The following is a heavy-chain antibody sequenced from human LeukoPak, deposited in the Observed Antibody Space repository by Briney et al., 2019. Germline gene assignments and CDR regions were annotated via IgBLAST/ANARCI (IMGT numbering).Heavy chain of an antibody. CDR2: IYTSGST. D-gene: IGHD3-22*01. V-gene: IGHV4-4*07. CDR1: GGSISSYY. J-gene: IGHJ3*02. CDR3: ARRASSGYYYSVFHDAFDI. Sequence: NTSETLSLTCTVSGGSISSYYWSWIRQPAGKGLEWIGRIYTSGSTNYNPSLKSRVTMSVDTSKNQFSLKLSSVAAADTAVYYCARRASSGYYYSVFHDAFDIWGQGTMVTVSS.